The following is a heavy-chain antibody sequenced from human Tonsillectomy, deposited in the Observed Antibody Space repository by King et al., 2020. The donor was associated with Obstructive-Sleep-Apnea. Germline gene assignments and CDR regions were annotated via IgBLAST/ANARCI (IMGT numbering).Heavy chain of an antibody. CDR1: GFTFSSYG. J-gene: IGHJ4*02. CDR2: IRYDGSNK. D-gene: IGHD1-26*01. Sequence: VQLVESGGGVVQPGRSLRLSCAASGFTFSSYGMHWVRQPPGKGLEWVAFIRYDGSNKYYADSVKGRFTISRDNSKNTLYLQMNSLRAEDTAVYYCAKGPATIVGDDYWGQGTLVAVSS. CDR3: AKGPATIVGDDY. V-gene: IGHV3-30*02.